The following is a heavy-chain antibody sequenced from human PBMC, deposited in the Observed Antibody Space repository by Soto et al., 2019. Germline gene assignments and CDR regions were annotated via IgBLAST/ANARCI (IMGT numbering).Heavy chain of an antibody. CDR2: MNAGNGNT. V-gene: IGHV1-3*01. D-gene: IGHD3-16*01. J-gene: IGHJ6*01. CDR1: GYTFTSYD. CDR3: SGSYSCYGMDV. Sequence: GASVKVSCKASGYTFTSYDINWVRQATGQGLEWMGWMNAGNGNTKYSQKFQGRVTITRDTSASTAYMELSSLRSEDTAVYYCSGSYSCYGMDVWGQGTTVTVSS.